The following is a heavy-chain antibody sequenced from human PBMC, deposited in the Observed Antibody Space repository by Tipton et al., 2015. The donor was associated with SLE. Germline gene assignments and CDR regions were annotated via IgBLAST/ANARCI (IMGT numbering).Heavy chain of an antibody. J-gene: IGHJ5*02. V-gene: IGHV4-30-2*02. CDR1: GGSINSGGYS. D-gene: IGHD6-13*01. CDR3: ARHLVAAGTTWFDP. CDR2: IYHDGST. Sequence: TLSLTCAVSGGSINSGGYSWSWIRQPPGKGLEWVGYIYHDGSTYYNPSLKSRVTISIDRSASHFSLRLSSVTAADSAVYYCARHLVAAGTTWFDPWGQGILVTVSS.